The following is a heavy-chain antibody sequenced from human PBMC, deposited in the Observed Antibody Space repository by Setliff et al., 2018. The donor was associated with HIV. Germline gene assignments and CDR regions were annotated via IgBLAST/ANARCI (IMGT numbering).Heavy chain of an antibody. CDR3: ARGRGSY. J-gene: IGHJ4*02. CDR1: GDSISSGSYY. D-gene: IGHD1-26*01. CDR2: IFTSGST. Sequence: PSETLSLTCAVSGDSISSGSYYWSWIRQPAGEGLEWIGHIFTSGSTNYNPSLESRVSISLDTSKNQFSLKLSSVTAADTAMYYCARGRGSYWGQGTLVTVSS. V-gene: IGHV4-61*09.